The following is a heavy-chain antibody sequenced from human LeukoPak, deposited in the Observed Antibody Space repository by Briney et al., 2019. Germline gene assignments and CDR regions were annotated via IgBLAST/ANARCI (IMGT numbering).Heavy chain of an antibody. CDR3: AKAHSESYYSGIN. CDR1: GFTFSNYA. CDR2: ISATDDRT. V-gene: IGHV3-23*01. Sequence: GGSLRLSCAASGFTFSNYAMNWVRQAPGKGLEWVSGISATDDRTYYADSVKGRFTISRDNSKNTLYLQMSSLRAEDTAVYYCAKAHSESYYSGINWGQGTLVTVS. J-gene: IGHJ4*02. D-gene: IGHD1-26*01.